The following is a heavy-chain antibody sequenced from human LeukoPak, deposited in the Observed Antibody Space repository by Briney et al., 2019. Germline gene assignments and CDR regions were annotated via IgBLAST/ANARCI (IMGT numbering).Heavy chain of an antibody. J-gene: IGHJ3*02. D-gene: IGHD2-15*01. V-gene: IGHV4-34*01. CDR1: GASFSGSY. CDR2: INHSGTT. CDR3: AREACSSGSCDAFDI. Sequence: SETLSLTCAVYGASFSGSYWSWIRQPPGKGLEWIGEINHSGTTNYNPSLKSRVTMSVDTSKNRFSLKLNSVTAADTAVYYCAREACSSGSCDAFDIWGQGTMVIVSS.